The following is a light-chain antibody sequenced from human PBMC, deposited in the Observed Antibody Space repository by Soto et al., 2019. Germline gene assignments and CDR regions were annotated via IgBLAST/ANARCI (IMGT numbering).Light chain of an antibody. CDR3: QSYDSSLSGYV. CDR1: SSNIGTHYD. Sequence: QSVLTQPPSVSGAPGQRVTISCTGSSSNIGTHYDVHWYQQLPGTAPKLLIYANTNRPSGVPGRFSGSKSGTSASLAITGLQAEDEADYYCQSYDSSLSGYVFGTGTKVTVL. J-gene: IGLJ1*01. V-gene: IGLV1-40*01. CDR2: ANT.